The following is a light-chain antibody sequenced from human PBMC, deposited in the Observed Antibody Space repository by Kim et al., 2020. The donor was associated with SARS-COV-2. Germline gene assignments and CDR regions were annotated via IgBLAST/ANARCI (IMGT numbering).Light chain of an antibody. CDR3: QQYYSYPYT. CDR1: QDITNY. J-gene: IGKJ2*01. CDR2: AAS. Sequence: SASIGDRVTITCLPSQDITNYLAWFQQKPGKATKSLLYAASYLQSRVPSKFSGRGSGTDFTLNINSLQPEDFATYYGQQYYSYPYTFGQGTKLEIK. V-gene: IGKV1-16*02.